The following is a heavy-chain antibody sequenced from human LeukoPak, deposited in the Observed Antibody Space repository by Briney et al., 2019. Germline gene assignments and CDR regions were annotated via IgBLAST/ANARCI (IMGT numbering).Heavy chain of an antibody. J-gene: IGHJ4*02. CDR3: ARDRLTTVTTFHFDY. V-gene: IGHV3-33*01. CDR2: IWSDSTNK. Sequence: GRSLRLSCAASGFTFSTYAMHWVRQAPGKGLEWVAVIWSDSTNKYYADSVRGRFTISRDNSKSTLYLQISSLRAEDTAMYYCARDRLTTVTTFHFDYWGQGTLVTVSS. CDR1: GFTFSTYA. D-gene: IGHD4-17*01.